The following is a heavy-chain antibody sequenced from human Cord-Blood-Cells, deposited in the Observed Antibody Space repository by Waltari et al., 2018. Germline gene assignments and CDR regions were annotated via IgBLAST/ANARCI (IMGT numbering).Heavy chain of an antibody. D-gene: IGHD3-10*01. Sequence: EVQLVESGGGLVQPGGSLKLSCAASGFTFSGYAMHWVRQASGRGVGWVGRIRSKANSYATAYAASVKGRFTISRDDSKNTAYLQINSLKTEDTAVYYCTSRYYYGSGSYKYYFDYWGQGTLVTVSS. CDR2: IRSKANSYAT. V-gene: IGHV3-73*01. J-gene: IGHJ4*02. CDR3: TSRYYYGSGSYKYYFDY. CDR1: GFTFSGYA.